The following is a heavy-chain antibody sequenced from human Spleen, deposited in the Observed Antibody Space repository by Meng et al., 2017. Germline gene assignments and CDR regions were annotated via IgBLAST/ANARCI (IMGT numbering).Heavy chain of an antibody. Sequence: QVERVQLGVEGTEPVAPVEVSCDAFGNIFTAHYVQLVRQAPREGVEWMGRINPNSGATNYPQKFQGRVTMSRDTSISTVYMELRRLRSVDTAVYYCAGDYGDFLEFDPWGQGTLVTVSS. CDR2: INPNSGAT. V-gene: IGHV1-2*06. J-gene: IGHJ5*02. D-gene: IGHD4-17*01. CDR1: GNIFTAHY. CDR3: AGDYGDFLEFDP.